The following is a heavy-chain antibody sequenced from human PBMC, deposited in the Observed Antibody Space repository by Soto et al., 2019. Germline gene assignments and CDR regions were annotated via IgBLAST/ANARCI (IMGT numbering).Heavy chain of an antibody. D-gene: IGHD4-17*01. CDR3: ARSNLKDDYGDYPRDY. CDR2: IWFDGSYK. V-gene: IGHV3-33*01. Sequence: PWWSLRLSCSASVFTFSRYGMHWVRQAPGKGLEWVAIIWFDGSYKFYADSVKGRFTISRDNSKNTVYLQMNNLRAEDTALYYCARSNLKDDYGDYPRDYWGQGTLVTVSS. CDR1: VFTFSRYG. J-gene: IGHJ4*02.